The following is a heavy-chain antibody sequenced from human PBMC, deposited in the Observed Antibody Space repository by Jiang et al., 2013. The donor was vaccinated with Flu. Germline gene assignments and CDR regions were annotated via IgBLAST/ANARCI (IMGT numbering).Heavy chain of an antibody. J-gene: IGHJ4*02. CDR2: ISSSGSTI. CDR1: GFTFSSYE. D-gene: IGHD5-24*01. V-gene: IGHV3-48*03. Sequence: VQLLESGGGLVQPGGSLRLSCAASGFTFSSYEMNWVRQAPGKGLEWVSYISSSGSTIYYADSVKGRFTISRDNAKNSLYLQMNSLRAEDTAVYYCARDSEMATIFNWGQGTLVTVSS. CDR3: ARDSEMATIFN.